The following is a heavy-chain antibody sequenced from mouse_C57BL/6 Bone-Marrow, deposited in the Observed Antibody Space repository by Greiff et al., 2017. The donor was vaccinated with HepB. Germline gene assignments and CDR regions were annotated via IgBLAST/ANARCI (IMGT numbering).Heavy chain of an antibody. CDR3: ARYRATVVANWYFDV. CDR2: ISYSGST. D-gene: IGHD1-1*01. CDR1: GYSITSDY. Sequence: VQLKESGPGLAKPSQTLSLTCSVTGYSITSDYWNWIRKFPGNKLEYMGYISYSGSTYYNPSLKSRISITRDTSKNQYYLQLNSVTTEDPATYYCARYRATVVANWYFDVWGTGTTVTVSS. V-gene: IGHV3-8*01. J-gene: IGHJ1*03.